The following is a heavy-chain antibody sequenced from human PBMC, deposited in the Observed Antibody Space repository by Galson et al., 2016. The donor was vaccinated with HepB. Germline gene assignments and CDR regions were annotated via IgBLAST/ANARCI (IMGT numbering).Heavy chain of an antibody. V-gene: IGHV4-31*03. D-gene: IGHD3-10*01. Sequence: TLSLTCTVSGGSISSAGHYWSWVRQHPGKGLEWLGYIYDSETTYYTPSLKSRVSMSVDTSKNQFSLRLTSMTVADTAIYYCVRDRGLVVAGIRAFDIWGPGTMVTVSS. CDR2: IYDSETT. J-gene: IGHJ3*02. CDR3: VRDRGLVVAGIRAFDI. CDR1: GGSISSAGHY.